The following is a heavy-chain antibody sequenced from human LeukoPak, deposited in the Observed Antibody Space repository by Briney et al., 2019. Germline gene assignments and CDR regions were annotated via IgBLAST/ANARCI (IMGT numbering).Heavy chain of an antibody. J-gene: IGHJ3*02. Sequence: PGGSLRLSCAASGFTFSSYAMSWVRQAPGRGLEWVSAISGSGGSTYYADSVKGRFTISRDNSKNTLYLQMNSLRAEDTAVYYCAKDRDSSGWYDAFDIWGQGTMVTVSS. CDR1: GFTFSSYA. CDR2: ISGSGGST. CDR3: AKDRDSSGWYDAFDI. D-gene: IGHD6-19*01. V-gene: IGHV3-23*01.